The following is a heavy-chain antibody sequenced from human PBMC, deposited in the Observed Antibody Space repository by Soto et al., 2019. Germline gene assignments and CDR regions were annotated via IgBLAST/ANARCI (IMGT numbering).Heavy chain of an antibody. D-gene: IGHD2-2*01. CDR3: ARXLGSDIVVVPAAHVMDV. CDR2: IYYSGST. V-gene: IGHV4-31*03. Sequence: KTSETLSLTCTVSGGSISGGGYYWSWIRQHPGKGLEWIGYIYYSGSTYYNPSLKSRVTISVDTSKNQFSLKLSSVTAADTAVYYCARXLGSDIVVVPAAHVMDVWGQGTTVTVSS. CDR1: GGSISGGGYY. J-gene: IGHJ6*02.